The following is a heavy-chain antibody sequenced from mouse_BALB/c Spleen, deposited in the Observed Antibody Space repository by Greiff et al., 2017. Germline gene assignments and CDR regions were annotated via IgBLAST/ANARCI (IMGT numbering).Heavy chain of an antibody. CDR2: IYPGNVNT. J-gene: IGHJ3*01. CDR3: AKFGNYVFAY. CDR1: GYTFTSYY. V-gene: IGHV1S56*01. D-gene: IGHD2-10*02. Sequence: VQLQQSGPELVKPGASVRISCKASGYTFTSYYIHWVKQRPGQGLEWIGWIYPGNVNTKYNEKFKGKATLTADKSSSTAYMQLSSLTSEDSAVYFCAKFGNYVFAYWGQGTLVTVSA.